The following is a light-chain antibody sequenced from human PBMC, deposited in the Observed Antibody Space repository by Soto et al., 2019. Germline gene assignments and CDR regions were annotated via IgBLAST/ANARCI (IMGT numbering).Light chain of an antibody. V-gene: IGKV3-15*01. J-gene: IGKJ3*01. CDR3: LQYNNRHLS. Sequence: EIVMTQSPDTLSVSPGERATLSCRASQSVSSNLAWYQQKPGQAPRLLIYGASTRATGIPARFSGSGSGTVFTLTIISLQAVVFAIYCSLQYNNRHLSLGPRTNVEIK. CDR2: GAS. CDR1: QSVSSN.